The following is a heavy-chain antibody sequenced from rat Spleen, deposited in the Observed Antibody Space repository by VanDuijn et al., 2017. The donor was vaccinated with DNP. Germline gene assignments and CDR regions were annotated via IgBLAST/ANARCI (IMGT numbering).Heavy chain of an antibody. J-gene: IGHJ1*01. CDR1: GFTFSSYY. D-gene: IGHD3-1*01. Sequence: EVQLVESGGGLVQPGRSLKLSCAASGFTFSSYYMAWVRQAPRKGLEWVAAVSPSGSRTYYSDSVKGRFTISRDDAKSSLYLQMNSLRSEDTAAYYCARGSTSIYWYFDFWGPGTMVTVSS. CDR3: ARGSTSIYWYFDF. V-gene: IGHV5-25*01. CDR2: VSPSGSRT.